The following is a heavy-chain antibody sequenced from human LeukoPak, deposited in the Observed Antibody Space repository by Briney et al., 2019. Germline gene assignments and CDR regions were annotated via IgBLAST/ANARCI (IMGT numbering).Heavy chain of an antibody. V-gene: IGHV3-23*01. CDR3: AKDRRAGSYDY. J-gene: IGHJ4*02. CDR1: GFTFSSYA. CDR2: ISGTGHST. Sequence: QPGGSLRLSCAASGFTFSSYAITWVRQAPGKGLEWVSSISGTGHSTYYADSVKGRFTISRDNSKNTLYLQMNSLRAEGTAVYYCAKDRRAGSYDYWGQGTLVTVSS. D-gene: IGHD3-10*01.